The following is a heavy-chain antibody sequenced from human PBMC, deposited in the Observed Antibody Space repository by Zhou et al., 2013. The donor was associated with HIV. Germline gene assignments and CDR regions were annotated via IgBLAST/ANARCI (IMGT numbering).Heavy chain of an antibody. Sequence: QVQVVQSGAEVKKPGSSVKVSCKVSGGTFTRYAIHWVRQAPGQGLEWMGWINSNSGGTNYAQQFQGRVTMTRDTSINTAYMELSRLKSDDTAVYYCAREHFWSGYPQVPFDPWGQGTLVTGLL. CDR1: GGTFTRYA. CDR3: AREHFWSGYPQVPFDP. CDR2: INSNSGGT. D-gene: IGHD3-3*02. J-gene: IGHJ5*02. V-gene: IGHV1-2*02.